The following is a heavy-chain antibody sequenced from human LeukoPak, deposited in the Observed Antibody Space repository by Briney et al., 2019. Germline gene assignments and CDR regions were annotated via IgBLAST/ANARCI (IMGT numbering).Heavy chain of an antibody. J-gene: IGHJ4*02. D-gene: IGHD2-8*01. CDR1: VYTFTSHA. Sequence: ASVNVSCKASVYTFTSHAMHWVRQAPGQRLEWMGWINAGNGNTKYSQKFQGRVTITRDTSADTAYMELSSLRSEDTAVYYCARLKYCTNGVCYAGFDYWGQGTLVTVSS. CDR3: ARLKYCTNGVCYAGFDY. CDR2: INAGNGNT. V-gene: IGHV1-3*01.